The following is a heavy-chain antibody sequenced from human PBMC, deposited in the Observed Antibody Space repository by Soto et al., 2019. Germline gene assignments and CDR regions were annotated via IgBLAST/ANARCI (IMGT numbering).Heavy chain of an antibody. CDR2: IYSSGST. CDR1: GTSITSGGYY. V-gene: IGHV4-31*03. Sequence: QVQLQESGPGLVKPSQTLSLICTVSGTSITSGGYYWSWIRQHPGKGLEWIGCIYSSGSTSYNPSLKSRLAMSVDTSKNQFPLSLSSVTAADTAVYYCTRGTLHWGQGTLVAVSS. J-gene: IGHJ4*02. CDR3: TRGTLH.